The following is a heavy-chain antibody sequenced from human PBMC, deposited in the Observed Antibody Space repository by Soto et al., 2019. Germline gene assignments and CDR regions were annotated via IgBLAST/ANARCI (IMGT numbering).Heavy chain of an antibody. CDR3: ARSAGWYAVHS. CDR2: VFHTGTT. CDR1: GDSVSSPYY. Sequence: QVQLQESGPGLVKPSGTLSLTCAVSGDSVSSPYYWCWVRQPPGKGLEWIGEVFHTGTTSYNPSLRSRVTISMDKSNNQASLDLSYVTAADPAVYYCARSAGWYAVHSWGPGTLVIVSS. V-gene: IGHV4-4*02. D-gene: IGHD6-19*01. J-gene: IGHJ4*02.